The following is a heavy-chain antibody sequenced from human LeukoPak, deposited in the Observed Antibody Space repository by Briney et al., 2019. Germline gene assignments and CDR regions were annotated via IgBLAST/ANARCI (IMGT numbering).Heavy chain of an antibody. J-gene: IGHJ4*02. CDR1: GYTFTSYG. V-gene: IGHV1-18*01. CDR2: ISAYNGNT. Sequence: ASVKVSCKASGYTFTSYGISRVRQAPGQGLEWMGWISAYNGNTNYAQKLQGRVTMTTDTSTSTAYMELRSLRSDDTAVYYCARRTKGGAVAGEFDYWGQGTLVTVSS. D-gene: IGHD6-19*01. CDR3: ARRTKGGAVAGEFDY.